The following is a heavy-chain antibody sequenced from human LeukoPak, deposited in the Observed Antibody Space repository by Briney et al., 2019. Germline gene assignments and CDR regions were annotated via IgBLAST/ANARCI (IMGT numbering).Heavy chain of an antibody. J-gene: IGHJ4*02. CDR2: INPNSGDT. CDR1: GYTFTGYY. V-gene: IGHV1-2*02. D-gene: IGHD3-22*01. CDR3: ARFISGYDY. Sequence: ASVKASCKASGYTFTGYYMHWVRQAPGQGLEWMGWINPNSGDTNYAQKFQGRVTMTRDMSINTAYMEVSRLRSDDTAVYYCARFISGYDYWGQGTLVTVSS.